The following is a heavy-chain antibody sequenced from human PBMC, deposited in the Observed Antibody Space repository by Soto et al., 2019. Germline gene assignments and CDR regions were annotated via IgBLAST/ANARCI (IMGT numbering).Heavy chain of an antibody. D-gene: IGHD4-4*01. V-gene: IGHV3-7*01. CDR2: IKQDGSEK. Sequence: GGSLRLSCAASGFTFSSYWMSWVRQAPGKGLEWVANIKQDGSEKYYVDSVKGRFTISRDNAKNSLYLQMNGLRAEDTAVYYCARDSYRGYYYYGMDVWGQGTTVTVSS. CDR1: GFTFSSYW. J-gene: IGHJ6*02. CDR3: ARDSYRGYYYYGMDV.